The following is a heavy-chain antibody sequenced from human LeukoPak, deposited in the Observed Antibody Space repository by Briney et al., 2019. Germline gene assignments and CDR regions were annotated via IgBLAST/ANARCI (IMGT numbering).Heavy chain of an antibody. D-gene: IGHD2-2*02. Sequence: ASVKVSCKASGYTFTSYGISWVRQAPGQGLEWMGWISAYNGNINYAQKLQGRVTMTTDTSTSTAYMELRSLRSDDTAVYYCAREGYCSSTSCYTGGWFDPWGQGTLVTVSS. V-gene: IGHV1-18*01. CDR2: ISAYNGNI. J-gene: IGHJ5*02. CDR3: AREGYCSSTSCYTGGWFDP. CDR1: GYTFTSYG.